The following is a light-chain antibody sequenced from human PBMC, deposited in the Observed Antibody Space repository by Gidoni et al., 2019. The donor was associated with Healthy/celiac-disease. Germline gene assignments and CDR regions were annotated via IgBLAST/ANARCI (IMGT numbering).Light chain of an antibody. CDR3: QQYGSSPLFT. V-gene: IGKV3-20*01. Sequence: DIVLPQSPGTLSLSPGERATLSCRASQSVSSSYLAWYQQKPGQAPRLLIYGASSRATGIPDRCSGSGSGTDVTLTISRLEPEDFAVYYCQQYGSSPLFTFGPGTKVDIK. CDR2: GAS. CDR1: QSVSSSY. J-gene: IGKJ3*01.